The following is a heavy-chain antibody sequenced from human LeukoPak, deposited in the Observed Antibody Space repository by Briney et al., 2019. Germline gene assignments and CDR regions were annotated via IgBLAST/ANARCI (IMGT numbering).Heavy chain of an antibody. D-gene: IGHD6-19*01. J-gene: IGHJ4*02. Sequence: GGSLRLSCVVSGFTFSSYAMSWVRQAPGKGLEWVSAISGSGGNTYYADSVKGRFTISRDNSKNTLYLQMNSLRAEDTAVYYCAKDALAVAGTEPNDYWGQGTLVTVSS. V-gene: IGHV3-23*01. CDR3: AKDALAVAGTEPNDY. CDR2: ISGSGGNT. CDR1: GFTFSSYA.